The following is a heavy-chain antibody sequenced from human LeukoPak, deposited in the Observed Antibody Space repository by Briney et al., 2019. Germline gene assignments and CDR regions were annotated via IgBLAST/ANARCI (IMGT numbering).Heavy chain of an antibody. V-gene: IGHV1-2*02. Sequence: ASVKVSCKASGYTFTGYYMHWVRQAPGQGLEWMRWINPNSGGTNYAQKFQGRVTMTRDTSISTAYMELSRLRSDDTAVYYCATGIAAADTGGVDYWGQGTLVTVSS. CDR2: INPNSGGT. CDR3: ATGIAAADTGGVDY. J-gene: IGHJ4*02. CDR1: GYTFTGYY. D-gene: IGHD6-13*01.